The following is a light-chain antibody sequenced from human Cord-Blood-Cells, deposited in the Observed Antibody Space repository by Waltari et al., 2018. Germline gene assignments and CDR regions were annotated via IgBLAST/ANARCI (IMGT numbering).Light chain of an antibody. V-gene: IGLV2-11*01. CDR2: DVS. Sequence: QSALTQPRSVSGSPGQSVTIPCTGTSSDVGGYKYVSWYQQHPGKAPKLMIYDVSKRPSGVPDRFSGSKSGNTASLTISGLQAEDEADYYCCSYAGSSYVFGTGTKVTVL. CDR3: CSYAGSSYV. CDR1: SSDVGGYKY. J-gene: IGLJ1*01.